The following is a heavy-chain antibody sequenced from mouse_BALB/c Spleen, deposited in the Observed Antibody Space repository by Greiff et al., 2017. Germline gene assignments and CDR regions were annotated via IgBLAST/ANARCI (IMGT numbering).Heavy chain of an antibody. Sequence: EVKLVESGGGLVQPGGSLRLSCATSGFTFTDYYMSWVRQPPGKALEWLGFIRNKANGYTTEYSASVKGRFTISRDNSQSILYLQMNTLRAEDSATYYCAREYGSYGAWFAYWGQGTLVTVSA. J-gene: IGHJ3*01. V-gene: IGHV7-3*02. CDR2: IRNKANGYTT. CDR1: GFTFTDYY. D-gene: IGHD2-10*02. CDR3: AREYGSYGAWFAY.